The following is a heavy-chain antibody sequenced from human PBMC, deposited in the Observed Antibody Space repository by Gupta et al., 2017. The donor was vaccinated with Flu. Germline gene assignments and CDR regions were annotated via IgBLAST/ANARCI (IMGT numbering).Heavy chain of an antibody. V-gene: IGHV1-69*01. J-gene: IGHJ3*01. Sequence: GRGWLFGTINLLGTANYAQKFQGRVIITADESTSTVYMDLSSLRSEDTAFYYCASTKDRDSGSYYDVFDVWGQGTKVTV. D-gene: IGHD1-26*01. CDR3: ASTKDRDSGSYYDVFDV. CDR2: TINLLGTA.